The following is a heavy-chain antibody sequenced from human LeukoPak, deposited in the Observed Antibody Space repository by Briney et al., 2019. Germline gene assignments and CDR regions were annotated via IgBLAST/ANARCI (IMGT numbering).Heavy chain of an antibody. CDR1: GFIFLNYA. J-gene: IGHJ3*02. CDR2: ISPSGGST. Sequence: SGGSLRLSCAASGFIFLNYAMTWVRQAPGKGLEWVSAISPSGGSTYYADSVKGRFTISRDNSKNTLYLQMNSLRAEDTAVYYCAKSQGGYDYVWGSYRYYAFDIWGQGTMVTVSS. CDR3: AKSQGGYDYVWGSYRYYAFDI. V-gene: IGHV3-23*01. D-gene: IGHD3-16*02.